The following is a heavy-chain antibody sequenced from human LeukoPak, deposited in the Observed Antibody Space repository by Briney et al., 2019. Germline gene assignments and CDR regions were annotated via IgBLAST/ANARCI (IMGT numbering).Heavy chain of an antibody. CDR1: GYSISSGYY. CDR3: ARMVRGEGGWFDP. D-gene: IGHD3-10*01. CDR2: IYHSGST. J-gene: IGHJ5*02. V-gene: IGHV4-38-2*02. Sequence: PSETLSLTCTVSGYSISSGYYWGWIRQPPGKGLEWIGSIYHSGSTYYNPSLKSRVTISVDTSKNQFSLKLSSVTAADTAVYYCARMVRGEGGWFDPWGQGTLVTVSS.